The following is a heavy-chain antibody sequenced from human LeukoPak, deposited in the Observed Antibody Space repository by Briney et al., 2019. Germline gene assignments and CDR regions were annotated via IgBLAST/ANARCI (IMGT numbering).Heavy chain of an antibody. CDR3: AGPEGGSSSSWFDP. D-gene: IGHD6-13*01. J-gene: IGHJ5*02. Sequence: SETLSLTCAVSGGSISSYYWSWIRQPPGKGLEWIGDIDYSGSTNYNPSLKSRVTISVDTSKNQFSLKLSSVTAADTAVYYCAGPEGGSSSSWFDPWGQGTPVTVSS. CDR1: GGSISSYY. V-gene: IGHV4-59*03. CDR2: IDYSGST.